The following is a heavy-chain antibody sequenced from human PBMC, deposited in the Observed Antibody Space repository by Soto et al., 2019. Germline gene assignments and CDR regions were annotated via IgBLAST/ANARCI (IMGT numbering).Heavy chain of an antibody. Sequence: VQLVQPGAEVKKRGASVKVSCKASGDTFTSYGISWVRQAPGQGLVGLGWISAYNGNTKYAQKLQARVTMTTDTSPGTAYMVLRDLRSDDTAVYYCARVQAMAQFDYWGQGTLVTVSS. D-gene: IGHD5-18*01. CDR3: ARVQAMAQFDY. CDR2: ISAYNGNT. CDR1: GDTFTSYG. J-gene: IGHJ4*02. V-gene: IGHV1-18*01.